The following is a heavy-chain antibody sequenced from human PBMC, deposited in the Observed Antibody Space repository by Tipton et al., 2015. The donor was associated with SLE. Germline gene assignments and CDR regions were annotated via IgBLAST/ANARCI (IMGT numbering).Heavy chain of an antibody. CDR3: AKDFCTGGVCLDAFDI. D-gene: IGHD2-8*02. V-gene: IGHV3-33*06. J-gene: IGHJ3*02. CDR2: TWYDGSKK. Sequence: SLRLSCAASGFTFRSSSMAWVRQAPGKGLEWVAATWYDGSKKFYADSVKGRFTISRDNSRNTLYLQMDSLRVDDTAVYYCAKDFCTGGVCLDAFDIWGQGTMVTVSS. CDR1: GFTFRSSS.